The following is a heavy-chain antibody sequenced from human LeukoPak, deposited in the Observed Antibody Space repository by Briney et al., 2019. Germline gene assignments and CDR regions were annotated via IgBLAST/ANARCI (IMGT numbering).Heavy chain of an antibody. CDR3: ARGGPYSSAWYNWFDP. V-gene: IGHV1-69*05. Sequence: WASVKVSCKASGGTFSSYAISWVRQAPGQGLEWMGGIIPIFGTANYAQKFQGRVTITTDESTSTAYMELSSLRSEDTAVYYCARGGPYSSAWYNWFDPWGPGTLVTVSS. CDR1: GGTFSSYA. CDR2: IIPIFGTA. J-gene: IGHJ5*02. D-gene: IGHD6-19*01.